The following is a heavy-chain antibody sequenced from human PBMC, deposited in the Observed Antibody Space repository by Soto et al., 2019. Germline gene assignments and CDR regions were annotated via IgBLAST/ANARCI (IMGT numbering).Heavy chain of an antibody. Sequence: PSETLSLTCAVSGGSFTSNNWWTWVRQPPGQGLEWIGGIYRTGSTNYNPSLKSRVTISLDKSENQFSLKVTSLTAAGTAVYYCASRDPGTSVDYWGQGTLVTVSS. CDR3: ASRDPGTSVDY. J-gene: IGHJ4*02. CDR2: IYRTGST. V-gene: IGHV4-4*02. D-gene: IGHD1-7*01. CDR1: GGSFTSNNW.